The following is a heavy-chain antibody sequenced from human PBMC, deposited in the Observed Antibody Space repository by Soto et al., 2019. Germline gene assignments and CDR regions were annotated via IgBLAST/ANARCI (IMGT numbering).Heavy chain of an antibody. CDR3: AGDALYAFDI. CDR2: ISSSSTI. V-gene: IGHV3-48*01. CDR1: GFTFSSYS. J-gene: IGHJ3*02. Sequence: GGSLRLSCAASGFTFSSYSMNWVRQAPGKGLEWVSYISSSSTIYYADSVKGRFTISRDNAKNSLYLQMNSLRAEDTAVYYCAGDALYAFDIWGQGTMVTVSS.